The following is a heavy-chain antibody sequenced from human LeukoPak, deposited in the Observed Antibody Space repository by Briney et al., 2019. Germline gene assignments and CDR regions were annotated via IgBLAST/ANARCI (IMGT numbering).Heavy chain of an antibody. CDR1: GFTFSSYW. V-gene: IGHV3-7*01. D-gene: IGHD1-26*01. CDR2: IKEDGSEK. CDR3: TRDGPSREFDL. Sequence: GGSLRLSCAASGFTFSSYWMSWVRQAPGKGLEWVANIKEDGSEKYYVDSVKGRFTISRDNAKNSLYSQMNSLRAEDTAMYLCTRDGPSREFDLWGRGTMVTVSS. J-gene: IGHJ2*01.